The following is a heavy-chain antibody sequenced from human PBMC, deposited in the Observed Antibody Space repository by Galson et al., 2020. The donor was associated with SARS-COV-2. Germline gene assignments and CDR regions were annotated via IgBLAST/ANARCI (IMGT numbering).Heavy chain of an antibody. J-gene: IGHJ5*02. V-gene: IGHV4-39*01. D-gene: IGHD4-17*01. Sequence: SETLSLTCSVSGGSISSSSYYWGWIRQPPGKGLEWIGSFYYSGSTYYNPSLKSRVTISVDTSKNQFSLKLSSVTAADTAVYYCARRVRLLIGMVTTYWFDPWGQGTLVTVSS. CDR3: ARRVRLLIGMVTTYWFDP. CDR1: GGSISSSSYY. CDR2: FYYSGST.